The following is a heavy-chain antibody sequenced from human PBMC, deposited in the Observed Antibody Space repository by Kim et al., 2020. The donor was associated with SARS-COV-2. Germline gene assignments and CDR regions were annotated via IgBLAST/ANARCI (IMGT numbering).Heavy chain of an antibody. V-gene: IGHV3-23*01. D-gene: IGHD6-13*01. Sequence: ADAVKGRFSITRDSSKNILYLHMNSLRAEDTAVYYCAKDLGASSSWGFDYWGQGTQVTVSS. CDR3: AKDLGASSSWGFDY. J-gene: IGHJ4*02.